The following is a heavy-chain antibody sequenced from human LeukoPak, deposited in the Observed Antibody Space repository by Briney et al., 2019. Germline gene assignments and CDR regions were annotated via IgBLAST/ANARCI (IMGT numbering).Heavy chain of an antibody. V-gene: IGHV4-59*01. D-gene: IGHD2-8*01. Sequence: SETLSLTCTVSGGSISNYYWNWIRQPPGKGLEWIGYIFYTGSTKYNPSLKSRVTISVDTSKNQFSLKLSSVTAADTAVYYCARVSVHGYSDYWGQGTLVTVSS. CDR1: GGSISNYY. CDR2: IFYTGST. J-gene: IGHJ4*02. CDR3: ARVSVHGYSDY.